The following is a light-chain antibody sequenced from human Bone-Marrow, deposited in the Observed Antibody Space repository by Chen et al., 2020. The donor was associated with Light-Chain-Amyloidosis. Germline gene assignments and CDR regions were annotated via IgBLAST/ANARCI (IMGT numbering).Light chain of an antibody. CDR1: NIGSTS. V-gene: IGLV3-21*02. CDR2: DDS. CDR3: QVWDRSSDRPV. J-gene: IGLJ3*02. Sequence: SYVLTQPSSVSVAPGQTATIACGGNNIGSTSVHWYQQTPGQAPLLVVYDDSDRPSGIPERLSGSNSGNTATLTLSRVEAWGEADYYGQVWDRSSDRPVFGGGTKLTVL.